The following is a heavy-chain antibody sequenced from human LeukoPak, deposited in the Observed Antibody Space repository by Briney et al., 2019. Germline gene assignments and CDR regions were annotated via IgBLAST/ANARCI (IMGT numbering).Heavy chain of an antibody. CDR3: AKEYYYYSMDV. Sequence: GSLRLSCAASGFTFSSYAMHWVRQAPGKGLEWVAVISYDGSNKYYADSVKGRFTISRDNSKNTLYLQMNSLRAEDTAVYYCAKEYYYYSMDVWGKGTTVTVSS. CDR2: ISYDGSNK. V-gene: IGHV3-30-3*01. J-gene: IGHJ6*03. CDR1: GFTFSSYA.